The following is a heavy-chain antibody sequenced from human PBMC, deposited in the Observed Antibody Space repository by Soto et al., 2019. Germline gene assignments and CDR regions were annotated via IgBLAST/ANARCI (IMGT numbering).Heavy chain of an antibody. CDR2: IYNSGST. CDR3: ARASERDAFDY. J-gene: IGHJ4*02. Sequence: SETLSLTCTVSGGSVSSGSYYWSWIRQPPGKELEWIGSIYNSGSTNYNPSLKSRVTISVDTSKNQFSLKLTSVTAADTAVYYCARASERDAFDYWGQGTLVTVSS. CDR1: GGSVSSGSYY. V-gene: IGHV4-61*01.